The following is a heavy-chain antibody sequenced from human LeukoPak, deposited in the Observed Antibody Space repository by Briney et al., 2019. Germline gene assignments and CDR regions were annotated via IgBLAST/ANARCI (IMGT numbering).Heavy chain of an antibody. V-gene: IGHV4-4*07. CDR1: GGSLTSYY. CDR2: IYTSGNT. Sequence: PSETLSLTCTVSGGSLTSYYWSWIRQSAGKGLEWIGRIYTSGNTHYNPSLKSRVTISVDTSKNQFSLKLSSVTAADTAVYYCARHANRYYYDSSGYDAFDIWGQGTMVTVSS. J-gene: IGHJ3*02. CDR3: ARHANRYYYDSSGYDAFDI. D-gene: IGHD3-22*01.